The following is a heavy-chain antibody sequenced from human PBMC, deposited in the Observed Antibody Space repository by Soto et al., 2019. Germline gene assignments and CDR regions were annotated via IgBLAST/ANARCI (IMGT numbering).Heavy chain of an antibody. CDR3: AKDGRDATSHSYGMDV. J-gene: IGHJ6*02. CDR2: ISYDVSNK. V-gene: IGHV3-30*18. Sequence: GGSLRLSCAASGFTFSSYGMHWVRQAPGKGLEWVAVISYDVSNKYYADSAKGRFTISRDNSKNTLYLQMNSLRGEDTAVYYCAKDGRDATSHSYGMDVWGQGTRVTVSS. CDR1: GFTFSSYG.